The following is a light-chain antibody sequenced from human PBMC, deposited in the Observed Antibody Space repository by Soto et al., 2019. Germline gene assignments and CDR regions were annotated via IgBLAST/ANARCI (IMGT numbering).Light chain of an antibody. CDR3: QQYNSYPRT. V-gene: IGKV1-5*03. CDR2: KAS. CDR1: QSISYW. J-gene: IGKJ1*01. Sequence: DIQMTQSPPTLSASVGARVTITCRASQSISYWLAWYQQKPGKAPKLLIYKASSLESGVPSRFSGSGSGTEFTLTISSLQPDDFATYYCQQYNSYPRTFGQGTKVEIK.